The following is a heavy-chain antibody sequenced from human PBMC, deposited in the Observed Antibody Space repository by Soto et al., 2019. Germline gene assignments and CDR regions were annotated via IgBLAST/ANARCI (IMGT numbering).Heavy chain of an antibody. J-gene: IGHJ5*02. CDR2: ISAYNGNT. V-gene: IGHV1-18*01. CDR3: ARDMGLWRTGTNNWFDP. CDR1: GYTFTSYG. D-gene: IGHD1-1*01. Sequence: ASVKVSCKASGYTFTSYGISWVRQAPGQGLEWMGWISAYNGNTNYAQKLQGRVTTTTDTSTSTAYMELRSLRSDDTAVYYCARDMGLWRTGTNNWFDPWGQGTLVTVSS.